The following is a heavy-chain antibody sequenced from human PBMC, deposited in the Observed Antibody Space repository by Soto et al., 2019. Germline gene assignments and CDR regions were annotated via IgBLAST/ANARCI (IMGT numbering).Heavy chain of an antibody. CDR3: ATDPSKGYYGMDV. J-gene: IGHJ6*02. CDR2: FDPEDGET. D-gene: IGHD4-4*01. CDR1: GYTLTELS. V-gene: IGHV1-24*01. Sequence: ASVKVSCKVSGYTLTELSMHWLLQAPGKGLEWMGGFDPEDGETIYAQKFQGRVTMTEDTSTDTAYMELSSLRSEDTAVYYCATDPSKGYYGMDVWGQGTTVTVS.